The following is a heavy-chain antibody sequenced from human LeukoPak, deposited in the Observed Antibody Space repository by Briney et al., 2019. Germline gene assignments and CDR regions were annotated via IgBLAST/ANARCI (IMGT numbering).Heavy chain of an antibody. Sequence: ASVKVSCKASGYTFTSYYMHWVRQAPGQGLEWMGIINPSGGSTSYAQKFQGRVTMTRDTSTSTVYMEQSSLRSEDTAVYYCARDTSVVSRAPAAIFDPWGQGTLVTVSS. J-gene: IGHJ5*02. CDR3: ARDTSVVSRAPAAIFDP. V-gene: IGHV1-46*01. CDR2: INPSGGST. D-gene: IGHD2-2*01. CDR1: GYTFTSYY.